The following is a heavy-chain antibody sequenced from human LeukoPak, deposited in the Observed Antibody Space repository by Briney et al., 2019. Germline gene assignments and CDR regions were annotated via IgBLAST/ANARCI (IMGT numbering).Heavy chain of an antibody. D-gene: IGHD5-18*01. V-gene: IGHV1-2*02. J-gene: IGHJ4*02. CDR3: ASGYRFRN. CDR2: INPNRGGT. CDR1: GYPFTDYY. Sequence: GASVKVSCKASGYPFTDYYMHWVRQAPGQGLEWMGWINPNRGGTDYAQKFQGRVTMTRDTSISTAYMELNRLRYDDTAVYYCASGYRFRNWGQGTLVTVSS.